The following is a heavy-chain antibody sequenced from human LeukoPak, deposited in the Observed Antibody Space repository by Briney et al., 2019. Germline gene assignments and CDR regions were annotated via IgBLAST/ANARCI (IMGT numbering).Heavy chain of an antibody. CDR1: GFTFSGYW. CDR2: INHGGST. V-gene: IGHV4-34*01. Sequence: PGGSLRLSCAASGFTFSGYWMSWVRQAPGKGLEWVGQINHGGSTNYHPSLKSRVTISVDTSKNQFSLKLSSVTAADTAVYYCASWTVTTYYYYYAMDVWGQGTTVTVSS. CDR3: ASWTVTTYYYYYAMDV. D-gene: IGHD4-17*01. J-gene: IGHJ6*02.